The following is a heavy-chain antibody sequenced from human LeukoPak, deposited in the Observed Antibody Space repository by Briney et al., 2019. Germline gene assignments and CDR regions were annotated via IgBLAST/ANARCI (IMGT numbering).Heavy chain of an antibody. CDR2: IIPILGIA. Sequence: GASVKVSCKASGGTFSSYAISWVRQAPGQGLEWMGRIIPILGIANYAQKFQGRVTITADKSTSTAYMELSSLGSEDTAVYYCARALVVGIADSFDYWGQGTLVTVSS. CDR1: GGTFSSYA. CDR3: ARALVVGIADSFDY. V-gene: IGHV1-69*04. J-gene: IGHJ4*02. D-gene: IGHD6-13*01.